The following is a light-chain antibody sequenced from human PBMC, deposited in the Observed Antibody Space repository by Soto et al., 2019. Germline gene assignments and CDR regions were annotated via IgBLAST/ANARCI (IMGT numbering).Light chain of an antibody. Sequence: QSALTQPPSVSGAPGQRVTISCTGSSSNIGAGYDVHWYQQLPGTAPKLLIYGNSNRPSGVPDRFSGSKSGTSASLAITGLQAEDEADYYCQSYDSSLSGSRFGTGTKATVL. V-gene: IGLV1-40*01. CDR2: GNS. J-gene: IGLJ1*01. CDR3: QSYDSSLSGSR. CDR1: SSNIGAGYD.